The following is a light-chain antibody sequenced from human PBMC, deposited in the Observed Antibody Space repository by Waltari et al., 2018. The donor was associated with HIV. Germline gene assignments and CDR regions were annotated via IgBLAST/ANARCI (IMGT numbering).Light chain of an antibody. Sequence: QSALTQPPSASGTPGKRVTISCSGSSSNIGNNFVYWYQQILRTTPKLLIYKTEQRPSGVPARFSGSKSGTSAALTISGLRSEDEADYFCAAWDDSLSCHVAFGGGTRVTVL. CDR1: SSNIGNNF. V-gene: IGLV1-47*01. J-gene: IGLJ2*01. CDR3: AAWDDSLSCHVA. CDR2: KTE.